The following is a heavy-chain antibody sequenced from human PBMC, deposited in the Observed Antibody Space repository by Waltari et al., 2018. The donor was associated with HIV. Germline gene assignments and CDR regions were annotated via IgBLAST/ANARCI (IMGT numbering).Heavy chain of an antibody. Sequence: QVQLVQSGAEVKKPGSSVKVSCKASGGTFSSYAISWVRQAAGQGLEWMGVIIPIFGTANDVQKCQGRVTITADEATSTAYMELSSLRSEDTAVYYCARGPSTGSEGYYYDTWGQGTLVTVSS. J-gene: IGHJ5*02. D-gene: IGHD3-22*01. CDR3: ARGPSTGSEGYYYDT. V-gene: IGHV1-69*01. CDR2: IIPIFGTA. CDR1: GGTFSSYA.